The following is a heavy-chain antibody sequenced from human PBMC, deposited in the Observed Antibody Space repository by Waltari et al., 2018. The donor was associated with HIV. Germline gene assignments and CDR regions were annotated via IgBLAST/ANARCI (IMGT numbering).Heavy chain of an antibody. Sequence: QVQLVESGGGLVNPGGSLRLSCATSGFTFSDYYMTWIRQAPGEGVEWVSYIRSDTDTIYYADSVKGRFTISRDNAKNSLYLQMNRLSVEDTAVYYCARLKYSSGFFDYWGQGALVTVSS. V-gene: IGHV3-11*01. J-gene: IGHJ4*02. CDR2: IRSDTDTI. CDR3: ARLKYSSGFFDY. D-gene: IGHD6-19*01. CDR1: GFTFSDYY.